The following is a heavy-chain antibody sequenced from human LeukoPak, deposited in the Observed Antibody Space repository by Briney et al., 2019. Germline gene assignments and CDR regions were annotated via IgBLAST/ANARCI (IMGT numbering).Heavy chain of an antibody. D-gene: IGHD6-13*01. CDR3: ARDLAAGGTYPHY. J-gene: IGHJ4*02. CDR2: IYSDGST. V-gene: IGHV3-53*01. Sequence: GGSLRLSCAASGFTVSSNYMSWVRQAPGKGPEWVSVIYSDGSTYYADSVKGPFTISRDTSKNTLYLQMNSLRTEDTAVYYCARDLAAGGTYPHYWGQGTLVSVSS. CDR1: GFTVSSNY.